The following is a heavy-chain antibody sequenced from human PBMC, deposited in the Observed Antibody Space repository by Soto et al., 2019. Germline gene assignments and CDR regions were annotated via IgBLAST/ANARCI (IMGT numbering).Heavy chain of an antibody. CDR2: ISGTGDTT. Sequence: ETLRLSCAASGFTFTNFAMNWVRQAPGKGLEWVSVISGTGDTTYNADSVKGRFTISRDNSMNTAFLQMNSLRAEDTALYYCAKGYCSSTSCSFDYWGQGTLVTVSS. CDR1: GFTFTNFA. CDR3: AKGYCSSTSCSFDY. J-gene: IGHJ4*02. V-gene: IGHV3-23*01. D-gene: IGHD2-2*01.